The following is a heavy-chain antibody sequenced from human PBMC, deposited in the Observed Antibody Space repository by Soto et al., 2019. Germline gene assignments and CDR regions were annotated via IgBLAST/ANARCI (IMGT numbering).Heavy chain of an antibody. Sequence: EVQLVESGGDLVQPGGSLRLSCAVSGFTFSHYWMTWVRQAPGKGLEWVANIKEDGSQKNYVDSVKCRFTVSRDKAKNSLYLHMNSLRAEDTAVYSCVRSGSEVEYWGQGTLVIVSS. J-gene: IGHJ4*02. CDR2: IKEDGSQK. D-gene: IGHD3-10*01. CDR3: VRSGSEVEY. CDR1: GFTFSHYW. V-gene: IGHV3-7*01.